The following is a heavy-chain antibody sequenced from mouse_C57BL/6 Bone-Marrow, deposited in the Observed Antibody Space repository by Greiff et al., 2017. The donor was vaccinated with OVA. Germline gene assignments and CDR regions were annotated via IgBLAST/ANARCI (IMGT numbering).Heavy chain of an antibody. CDR2: ISYDGSN. CDR3: AREDDGYSWFAY. CDR1: GYSITSGYY. V-gene: IGHV3-6*01. D-gene: IGHD2-3*01. J-gene: IGHJ3*01. Sequence: EVKLLESGPGLVKPSQSLSLTCSVTGYSITSGYYWNWIRQFPGNKLEWMGYISYDGSNNYNPSLKNRISITRDTSKNQFFLKLNSVTTEDTATYYCAREDDGYSWFAYWGQGTLVTVSA.